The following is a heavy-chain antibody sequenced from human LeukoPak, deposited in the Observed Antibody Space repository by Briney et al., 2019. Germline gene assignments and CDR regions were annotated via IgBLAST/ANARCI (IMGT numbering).Heavy chain of an antibody. CDR3: ARTMVRGVINYDFDY. Sequence: GESLKISCKGSGYSFTSYWIGWVRQMPGKGLEWMGIIYPGDSDTRYSPSFQGQVTTSADKSISTAYLQWSSLKASDTAMYYCARTMVRGVINYDFDYWGQGTLVTVSS. CDR1: GYSFTSYW. V-gene: IGHV5-51*01. D-gene: IGHD3-10*01. CDR2: IYPGDSDT. J-gene: IGHJ4*02.